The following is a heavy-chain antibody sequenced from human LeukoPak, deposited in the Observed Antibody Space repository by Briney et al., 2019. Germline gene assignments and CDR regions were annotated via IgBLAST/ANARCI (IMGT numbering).Heavy chain of an antibody. D-gene: IGHD3-10*01. Sequence: PGGSLRLSCAASGFTFSSYGMHWVRQAPGKGLEWVAVISYDGSNKHYADSVKGRFTISRDNSKNTLYLQMNSLRAEDTAVYYCAKDRDGAFDIWGQGTMVTVSS. CDR1: GFTFSSYG. J-gene: IGHJ3*02. CDR2: ISYDGSNK. V-gene: IGHV3-30*18. CDR3: AKDRDGAFDI.